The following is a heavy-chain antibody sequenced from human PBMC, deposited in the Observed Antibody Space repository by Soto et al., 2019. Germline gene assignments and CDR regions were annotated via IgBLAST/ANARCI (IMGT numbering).Heavy chain of an antibody. Sequence: ESGGGVVQPGRSLRLSCAASGFTFSSYGMHWVRQAPGKGLEWVAVIWYDGSNKYYADSVKGRFTISRDNSKNTLYLQMNSLRAEDTAVYYCARDSHIVVVTAIVGEFDYWGQGTLVTVSS. V-gene: IGHV3-33*01. J-gene: IGHJ4*02. D-gene: IGHD2-21*02. CDR2: IWYDGSNK. CDR3: ARDSHIVVVTAIVGEFDY. CDR1: GFTFSSYG.